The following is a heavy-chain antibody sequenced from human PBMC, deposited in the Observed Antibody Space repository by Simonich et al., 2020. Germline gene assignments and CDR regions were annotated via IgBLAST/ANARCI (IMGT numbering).Heavy chain of an antibody. CDR2: SRSSSSYR. D-gene: IGHD6-13*01. Sequence: EVQLVESGGGLVKPGGSLRLSCAASGFTFSSYSMNWVRQAPGKGLEWVPSSRSSSSYRNYADSVKGRFTIARDNAKNSLYLQMNSLRAEDTAVYYCARDSSSWYYFDYWGQGTLVTVSS. CDR1: GFTFSSYS. V-gene: IGHV3-21*01. J-gene: IGHJ4*02. CDR3: ARDSSSWYYFDY.